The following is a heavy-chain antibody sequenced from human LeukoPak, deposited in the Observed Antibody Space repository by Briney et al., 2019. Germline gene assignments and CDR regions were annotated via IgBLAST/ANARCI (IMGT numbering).Heavy chain of an antibody. J-gene: IGHJ3*02. Sequence: PSETLSLTCTVSGGSISSGDYYWSWIRQPPGKGLEWIGYIYYSGSTYYNPSLKSRVTISVDTSKNQFSLKLSSVTAADTAVYYCARDHEERNVFDIWGQGTMVTVSS. V-gene: IGHV4-30-4*08. CDR1: GGSISSGDYY. CDR3: ARDHEERNVFDI. CDR2: IYYSGST.